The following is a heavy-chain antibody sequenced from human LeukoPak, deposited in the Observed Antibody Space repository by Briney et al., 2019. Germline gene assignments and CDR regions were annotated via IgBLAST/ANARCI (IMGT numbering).Heavy chain of an antibody. V-gene: IGHV7-4-1*02. Sequence: GASVKVSCKASGHTFTDYAMNWVRQAPGQGLEWMGWINTNTGNPTYAQAFTGRFVFSLDTSVNTAYLHIISLKTEDTAVYYCARDRITVAGSSAYWGQGTLVTVSS. CDR3: ARDRITVAGSSAY. CDR2: INTNTGNP. D-gene: IGHD6-19*01. J-gene: IGHJ4*02. CDR1: GHTFTDYA.